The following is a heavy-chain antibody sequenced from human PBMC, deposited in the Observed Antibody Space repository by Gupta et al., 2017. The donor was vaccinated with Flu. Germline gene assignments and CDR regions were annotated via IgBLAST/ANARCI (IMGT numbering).Heavy chain of an antibody. D-gene: IGHD4-17*01. CDR2: ISGSGGSI. V-gene: IGHV3-23*01. Sequence: EVQLLESGGGFVQPWGSLGLSFATSGFPFRNKAISWVRQSPGKGVEWVSSISGSGGSIYVADSVKGRFTISRDNSKNTLYLLMDRLTAEDTAVYYCAKMGGEYYLSDYHFDDWGQGILVTVSS. J-gene: IGHJ4*02. CDR1: GFPFRNKA. CDR3: AKMGGEYYLSDYHFDD.